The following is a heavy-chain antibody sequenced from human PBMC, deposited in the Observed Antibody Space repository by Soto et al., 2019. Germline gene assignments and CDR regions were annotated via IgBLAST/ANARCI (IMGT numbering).Heavy chain of an antibody. CDR1: GGSFSGYY. D-gene: IGHD3-3*01. J-gene: IGHJ5*02. CDR3: ARQYDFWSGPRWFDP. Sequence: SETLSLTCAVSGGSFSGYYWSWIRQPPGKGLEWIGEINHSGSTNYNPSLKSRVTISVDTSKNQFSLKLSSVTAADTAVSYCARQYDFWSGPRWFDPWGQGTLVTVSS. V-gene: IGHV4-34*01. CDR2: INHSGST.